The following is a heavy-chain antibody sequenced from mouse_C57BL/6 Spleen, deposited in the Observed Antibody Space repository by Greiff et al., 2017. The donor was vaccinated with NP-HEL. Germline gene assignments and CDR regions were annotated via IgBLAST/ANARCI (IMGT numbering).Heavy chain of an antibody. CDR1: GFTFSDYY. J-gene: IGHJ1*03. CDR2: INYGGSST. V-gene: IGHV5-16*01. CDR3: ARLLSYWYFEV. Sequence: EVKLVESEGGLVQPGSSMKLSCTASGFTFSDYYMAWVRQAPEKGLEWVANINYGGSSTYYLDSLKSRFIISRDNAKNILYLQMSSLKSEDTATYYCARLLSYWYFEVWGTGTTVTVST. D-gene: IGHD2-1*01.